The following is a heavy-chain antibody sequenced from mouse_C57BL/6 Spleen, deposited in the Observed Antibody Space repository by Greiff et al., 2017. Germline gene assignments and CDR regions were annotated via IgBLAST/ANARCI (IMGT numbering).Heavy chain of an antibody. D-gene: IGHD2-5*01. Sequence: VQLQQSGAELVRPGASVTLSCKASGYTFTDYEMHWVKQTPVHGLEWIGAIDPETGGTAYNQKFKGKAILTADKSSSTAYMELRSLTSEDSAVYYCTRLRSNSWFAYWGQGTLVTVAA. CDR2: IDPETGGT. CDR3: TRLRSNSWFAY. V-gene: IGHV1-15*01. J-gene: IGHJ3*01. CDR1: GYTFTDYE.